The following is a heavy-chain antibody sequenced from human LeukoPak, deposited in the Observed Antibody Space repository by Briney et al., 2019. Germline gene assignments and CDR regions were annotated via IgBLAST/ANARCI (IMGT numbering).Heavy chain of an antibody. CDR2: ISSDGSST. V-gene: IGHV3-74*01. Sequence: PGRSLRLSCAASGFIFSSYWMHWVRQAPGKGLVWVSRISSDGSSTRYADSVRGRFTISRDNDKNTLFLQMNSLRAEDTAVYYCARGRGSGSSYSDYWGQGTLVTVSS. J-gene: IGHJ4*02. CDR3: ARGRGSGSSYSDY. D-gene: IGHD3-10*01. CDR1: GFIFSSYW.